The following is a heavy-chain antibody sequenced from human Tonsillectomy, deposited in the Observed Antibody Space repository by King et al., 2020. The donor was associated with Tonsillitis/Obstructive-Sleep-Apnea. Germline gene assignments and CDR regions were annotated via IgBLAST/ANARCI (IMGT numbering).Heavy chain of an antibody. CDR1: GGSISSYY. D-gene: IGHD6-19*01. CDR2: IYYSGST. J-gene: IGHJ4*02. CDR3: ARRGSSGWYGTFDY. V-gene: IGHV4-59*08. Sequence: QLQESGPGLVKPSETLSLTCTVSGGSISSYYWSWIRQPPGKGLEWIGYIYYSGSTNYNPSLKSRVTISVDTSKNQFSLKLSSVTAADTAVYYCARRGSSGWYGTFDYWGQGPLVTVSS.